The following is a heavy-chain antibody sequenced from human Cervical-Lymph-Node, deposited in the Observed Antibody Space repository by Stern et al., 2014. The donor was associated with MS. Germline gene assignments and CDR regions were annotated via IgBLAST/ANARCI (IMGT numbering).Heavy chain of an antibody. D-gene: IGHD3-10*01. CDR1: GFNFSSYA. V-gene: IGHV3-30-3*01. Sequence: VQLVESGGGVVQPGRSLGLSCAATGFNFSSYAMQWVRQAPGKGLEWVAVISYDGSRAYYADSVKGRFTISRDNSKKTLFLQMNSLRPEDTADYYCARDLLWFGEFDWGAMDVWGHGTTVTVSS. CDR3: ARDLLWFGEFDWGAMDV. J-gene: IGHJ6*02. CDR2: ISYDGSRA.